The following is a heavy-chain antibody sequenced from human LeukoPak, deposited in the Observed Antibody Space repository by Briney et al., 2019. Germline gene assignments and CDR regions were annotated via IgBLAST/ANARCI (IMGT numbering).Heavy chain of an antibody. Sequence: SETLSLTCTVSGGSISSSSYYWGWIRQPPGKGLEWIGSIYYSGSTYYNPSLKSRVTISVDTSKKQFSLKLSSVTAADTAVYYCARNIVVVPAAISWFDPWGQGTLVTVSS. CDR1: GGSISSSSYY. J-gene: IGHJ5*02. D-gene: IGHD2-2*01. CDR2: IYYSGST. CDR3: ARNIVVVPAAISWFDP. V-gene: IGHV4-39*01.